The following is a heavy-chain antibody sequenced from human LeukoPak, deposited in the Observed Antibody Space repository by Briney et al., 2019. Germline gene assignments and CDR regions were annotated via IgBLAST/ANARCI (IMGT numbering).Heavy chain of an antibody. CDR2: ISGSGGST. D-gene: IGHD5-18*01. CDR3: AKDHPAMVYYFDY. Sequence: GGSLRLSCAASGFTFSSYTMSWVRQAPGKGLEWVSAISGSGGSTYYADSVKGRFAISRDNSKNTLYLQMNSLRAKDTAVYYCAKDHPAMVYYFDYWGQGTLVTVSS. J-gene: IGHJ4*02. CDR1: GFTFSSYT. V-gene: IGHV3-23*01.